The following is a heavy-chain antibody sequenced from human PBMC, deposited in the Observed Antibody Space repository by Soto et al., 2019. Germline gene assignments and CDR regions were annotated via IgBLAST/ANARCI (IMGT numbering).Heavy chain of an antibody. CDR3: AKDPAYCSSTSCQYNWFDP. J-gene: IGHJ5*02. CDR1: GFTFSSYA. D-gene: IGHD2-2*01. V-gene: IGHV3-23*01. CDR2: ISGSGGST. Sequence: PGGSLRLSCAASGFTFSSYAMSWVRQAPGKGLEWVSAISGSGGSTYYADSVKGRFTISRDNSKNTLYLQMNSLRAEDTAVYYCAKDPAYCSSTSCQYNWFDPWGQGTLVTVSS.